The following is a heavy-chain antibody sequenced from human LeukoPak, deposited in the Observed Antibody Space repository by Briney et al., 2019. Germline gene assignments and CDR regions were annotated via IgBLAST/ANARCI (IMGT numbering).Heavy chain of an antibody. Sequence: GRSLRLSCAASGFTFSSYGMHWVRQAPGKGLEWVAVIWYDGSNKYYADSVKGRFTISRDNSKNTLYLQMNSLRAEDTAVYYCARANTYDSNYYYGMDVWGQGTTVTVSS. CDR3: ARANTYDSNYYYGMDV. J-gene: IGHJ6*02. CDR2: IWYDGSNK. V-gene: IGHV3-33*01. CDR1: GFTFSSYG. D-gene: IGHD5-12*01.